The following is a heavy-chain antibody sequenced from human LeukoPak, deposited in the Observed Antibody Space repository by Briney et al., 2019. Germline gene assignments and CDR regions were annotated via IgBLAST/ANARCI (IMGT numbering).Heavy chain of an antibody. CDR3: ARDGDLGC. CDR1: GGTFSSYA. V-gene: IGHV1-69*05. J-gene: IGHJ4*02. D-gene: IGHD1-26*01. CDR2: IIPIFGTA. Sequence: SVKVSCKASGGTFSSYAISWGRQAPGQGLEWMGGIIPIFGTANDAQKFQGRVTITTDESTSTAYVELSSLRAEDTAVYYCARDGDLGCWGQGTLVTVSS.